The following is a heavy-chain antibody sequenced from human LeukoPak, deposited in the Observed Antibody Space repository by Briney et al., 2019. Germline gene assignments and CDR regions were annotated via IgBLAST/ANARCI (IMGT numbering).Heavy chain of an antibody. CDR1: GGSITSGSYY. CDR3: AGNDPLDFPDYQYHMDV. J-gene: IGHJ6*03. V-gene: IGHV4-61*02. Sequence: PSQTLSLICTVSGGSITSGSYYWGWMRQPAGPGLEWIGRIYTGGRTNYNPSLKSQVTISLDTSKNQFSLKLSYVTAADTAVYFCAGNDPLDFPDYQYHMDVWGKGTTVTVSS. CDR2: IYTGGRT. D-gene: IGHD3-3*01.